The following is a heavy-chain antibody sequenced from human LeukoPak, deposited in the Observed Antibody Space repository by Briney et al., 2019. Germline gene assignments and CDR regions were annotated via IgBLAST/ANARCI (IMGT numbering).Heavy chain of an antibody. D-gene: IGHD5-24*01. CDR3: ARPRRGWLQPDY. CDR2: ISAYNANT. CDR1: GYTFTDYT. V-gene: IGHV1-18*01. Sequence: EASVKVSCTASGYTFTDYTISWVRQAPGQGLEWMGWISAYNANTNYAQKLQGRVTMTTDTSTSTAYMELRSLRSDDTAVYYCARPRRGWLQPDYWGQGALVTVSS. J-gene: IGHJ4*02.